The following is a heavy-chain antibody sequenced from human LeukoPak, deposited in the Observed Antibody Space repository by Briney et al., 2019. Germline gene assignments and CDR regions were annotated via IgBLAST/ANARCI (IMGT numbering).Heavy chain of an antibody. CDR2: INPNSGGT. Sequence: ASVKVSCKASGDTFTGYYMHWVRQAPGQGLEWMGWINPNSGGTNYAQKFQGRVTMTRDTSISTAYMELSRLRSDDTAVYYCARDRIYGDDGVCDYWGQGTLVTVSS. D-gene: IGHD4/OR15-4a*01. J-gene: IGHJ4*02. CDR3: ARDRIYGDDGVCDY. CDR1: GDTFTGYY. V-gene: IGHV1-2*02.